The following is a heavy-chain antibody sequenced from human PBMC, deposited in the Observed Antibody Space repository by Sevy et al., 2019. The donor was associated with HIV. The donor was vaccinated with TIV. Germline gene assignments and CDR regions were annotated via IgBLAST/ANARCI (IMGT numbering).Heavy chain of an antibody. CDR3: AKEIIDCSSTSCYGDYYGMDV. J-gene: IGHJ6*02. CDR1: GFTFSSYA. D-gene: IGHD2-2*01. CDR2: ISGSGGRT. Sequence: GGSLRLSCAASGFTFSSYAMSWVRQAPGKGLEWVSAISGSGGRTYYADSVKGRFTISRDNSKNTRYLQMNSLEAEDTAVYYCAKEIIDCSSTSCYGDYYGMDVWGQGTTVTVSS. V-gene: IGHV3-23*01.